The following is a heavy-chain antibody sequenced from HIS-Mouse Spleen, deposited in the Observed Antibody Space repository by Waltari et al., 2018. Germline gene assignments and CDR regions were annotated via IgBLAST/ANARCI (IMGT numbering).Heavy chain of an antibody. CDR1: GGPLLSSSYY. Sequence: QLQLQESAPGLVKPSETLSLPCTVSGGPLLSSSYYRGWVRQPPGKGLEWIGSIYYSGSTYYNPSLKSRVTISVDTSKNQFSLKLSSVTAADTAVYYCAREIPYSSSWYDWYFDLWGRGTLVTVSS. CDR2: IYYSGST. J-gene: IGHJ2*01. CDR3: AREIPYSSSWYDWYFDL. V-gene: IGHV4-39*07. D-gene: IGHD6-13*01.